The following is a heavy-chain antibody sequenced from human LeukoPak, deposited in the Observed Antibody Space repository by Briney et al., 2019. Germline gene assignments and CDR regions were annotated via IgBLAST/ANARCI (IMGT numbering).Heavy chain of an antibody. D-gene: IGHD3-10*01. CDR1: GFTFSSYS. V-gene: IGHV3-21*01. Sequence: GGSLRLSCAASGFTFSSYSMNWVRQAPGKGLEWVSSISSSSSYIYYADSVKGQFTISRDNAKNSLYLQMNSLRAEDTAVYYCARASDYYYGSGETLFGYGMDVWGQGTTVTVSS. J-gene: IGHJ6*02. CDR2: ISSSSSYI. CDR3: ARASDYYYGSGETLFGYGMDV.